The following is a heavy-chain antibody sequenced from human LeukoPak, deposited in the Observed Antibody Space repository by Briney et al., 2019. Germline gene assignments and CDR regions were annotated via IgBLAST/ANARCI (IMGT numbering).Heavy chain of an antibody. V-gene: IGHV3-53*01. J-gene: IGHJ4*02. CDR2: IYSDGTT. D-gene: IGHD4-17*01. CDR3: ARVLWSGDYPRFDS. CDR1: GFTVSSNY. Sequence: GGPLRLSCAASGFTVSSNYMNWVRQAPGKGLEWVSIIYSDGTTYYADSVKGRFTISRDNSKNTLYLQMNSLRAEDTAVYYCARVLWSGDYPRFDSWGQGTLVTVSS.